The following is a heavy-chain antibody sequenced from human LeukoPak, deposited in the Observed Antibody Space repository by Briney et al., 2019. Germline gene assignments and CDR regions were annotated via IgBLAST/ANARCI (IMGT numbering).Heavy chain of an antibody. D-gene: IGHD5-24*01. CDR2: IYSGGST. J-gene: IGHJ4*02. CDR3: ARERGMATITYCHY. CDR1: GFTVSSNY. V-gene: IGHV3-53*01. Sequence: PGGSLRLSCAASGFTVSSNYVGWVRQPPGKGLEWVSVIYSGGSTYYADSVKGRFTISRDNSKNTLYLQMNSLRAEDTAVYYCARERGMATITYCHYWGQGTLVTVSS.